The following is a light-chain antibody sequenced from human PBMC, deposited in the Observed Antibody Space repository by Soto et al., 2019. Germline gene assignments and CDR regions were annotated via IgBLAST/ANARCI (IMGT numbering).Light chain of an antibody. J-gene: IGKJ2*01. CDR1: QSISNY. V-gene: IGKV1-39*01. CDR2: GAS. CDR3: QQSYSTPYT. Sequence: DIQMTQSPSSLSASVGDRVTITCRASQSISNYLNWYQQKPGKAPKLLIYGASSLQSGVPSTFSGSGSGTDFTLTISSLQPEDFATYFCQQSYSTPYTFGQGTKLDIK.